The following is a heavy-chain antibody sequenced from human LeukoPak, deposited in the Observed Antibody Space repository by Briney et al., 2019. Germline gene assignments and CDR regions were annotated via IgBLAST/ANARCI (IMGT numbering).Heavy chain of an antibody. CDR1: GGSVSSSSYC. Sequence: SETLSLTCTVSGGSVSSSSYCWGWIRQPPGKGLEWIGSIYYSGSTYYNPSLKSRVTISVDTSKNQFSLKLSSVTAADTAVYYCARDPMAAGAFDIWGQGTMVTVSS. J-gene: IGHJ3*02. CDR2: IYYSGST. CDR3: ARDPMAAGAFDI. D-gene: IGHD2-8*01. V-gene: IGHV4-39*07.